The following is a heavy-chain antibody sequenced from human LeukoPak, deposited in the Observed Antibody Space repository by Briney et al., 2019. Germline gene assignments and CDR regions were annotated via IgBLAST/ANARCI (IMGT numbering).Heavy chain of an antibody. J-gene: IGHJ5*02. CDR1: SGSISSYF. Sequence: SETLSLTCTVSSGSISSYFWSWIRQPPGKGLEWIGYIYYSGSTNYNPSLKSRVTISVDTSKNQFSLKLSSVTAADTAVYYCARHERCSSINCIYNWFDPWGQGTLVIVSS. CDR3: ARHERCSSINCIYNWFDP. D-gene: IGHD2-2*01. V-gene: IGHV4-59*08. CDR2: IYYSGST.